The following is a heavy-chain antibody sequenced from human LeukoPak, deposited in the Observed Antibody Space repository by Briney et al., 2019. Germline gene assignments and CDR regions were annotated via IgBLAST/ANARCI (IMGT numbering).Heavy chain of an antibody. CDR1: GFTLSSYE. CDR3: ARDSELTGDRTEY. J-gene: IGHJ4*02. Sequence: GGSLRLSCAASGFTLSSYEMNWVRQAPGKGLEWVSYISTSGSTLYADSVKGRLTISRDGAKNSLYLQMNSLRAEDTAVYYCARDSELTGDRTEYWGQGTLVTVSS. V-gene: IGHV3-48*03. D-gene: IGHD1-7*01. CDR2: ISTSGST.